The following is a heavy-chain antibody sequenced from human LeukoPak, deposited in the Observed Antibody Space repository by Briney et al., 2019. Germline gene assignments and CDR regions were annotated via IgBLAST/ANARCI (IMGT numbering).Heavy chain of an antibody. CDR2: ISSNGGST. CDR3: ARDSLLRDGHNRIPSYYFDY. Sequence: AGGSLRLSCAASGFTFSSYAMHWVRQAPGKGLEYVSAISSNGGSTYYANSVKGRFTISRDNSKNMLYLQMGSLRAEDMAVYYCARDSLLRDGHNRIPSYYFDYWGQGTLVTVSS. J-gene: IGHJ4*02. D-gene: IGHD5-24*01. CDR1: GFTFSSYA. V-gene: IGHV3-64*01.